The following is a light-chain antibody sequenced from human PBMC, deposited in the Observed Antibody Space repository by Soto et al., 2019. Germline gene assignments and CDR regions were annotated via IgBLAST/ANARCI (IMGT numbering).Light chain of an antibody. Sequence: QSALTQPASVSGSPGQSITISCTGASSDVGNYNYVSWYQQHPGKAPKLIIYDVSNRPSGVSNRFSGSKSGNTASLTISGLQAEDEADYYCSSYGGFNNVLFGGGTKLTVL. V-gene: IGLV2-14*03. CDR2: DVS. CDR3: SSYGGFNNVL. CDR1: SSDVGNYNY. J-gene: IGLJ2*01.